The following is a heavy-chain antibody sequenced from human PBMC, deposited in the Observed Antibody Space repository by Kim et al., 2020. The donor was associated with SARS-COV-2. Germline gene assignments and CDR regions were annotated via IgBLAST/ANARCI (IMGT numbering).Heavy chain of an antibody. J-gene: IGHJ6*02. D-gene: IGHD1-20*01. CDR2: IYYSGST. Sequence: SETLSLTCTASGGSISSSSYYWGWIRQPPGKGLEWIGSIYYSGSTYYNPSLKSRVTISVDTSKNQFSLKLSSVTAADTAVYYCASYMGGMDVWGQGTTVTVSS. V-gene: IGHV4-39*01. CDR3: ASYMGGMDV. CDR1: GGSISSSSYY.